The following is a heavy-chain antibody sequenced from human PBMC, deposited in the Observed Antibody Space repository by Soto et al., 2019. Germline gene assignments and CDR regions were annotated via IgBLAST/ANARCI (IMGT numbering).Heavy chain of an antibody. J-gene: IGHJ5*02. Sequence: QSGGSLRLSCAGSGFAFSTFDIHWVRQAPGKGLEWVSGIGTLSGTFYAASVQGRFTISRQNAKNSVYLQMNSLRAGDTAFYYCARGRSFSYDSTPPPMFDPWGQGTLVTVSS. D-gene: IGHD3-10*01. CDR1: GFAFSTFD. CDR2: IGTLSGT. CDR3: ARGRSFSYDSTPPPMFDP. V-gene: IGHV3-13*01.